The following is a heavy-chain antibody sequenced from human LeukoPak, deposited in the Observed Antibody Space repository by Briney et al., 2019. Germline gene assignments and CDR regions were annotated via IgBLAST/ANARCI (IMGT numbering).Heavy chain of an antibody. Sequence: GGSLRLSCAASGFTFSSYAMSWVRQAPGKGLEGVSAISGSGGSTYYADSVKGRFTISRDNSKNTLYLQMNSLRAEDTAVYYCAKDSVGQYYYDSSGHFDYWGQGTLVTVSS. D-gene: IGHD3-22*01. CDR3: AKDSVGQYYYDSSGHFDY. V-gene: IGHV3-23*01. J-gene: IGHJ4*02. CDR2: ISGSGGST. CDR1: GFTFSSYA.